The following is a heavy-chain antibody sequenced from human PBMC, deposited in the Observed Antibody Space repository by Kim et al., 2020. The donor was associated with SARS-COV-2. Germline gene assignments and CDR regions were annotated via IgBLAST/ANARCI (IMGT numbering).Heavy chain of an antibody. CDR2: NP. V-gene: IGHV1-3*01. D-gene: IGHD1-26*01. CDR3: ARLASGSLDY. Sequence: NPKNPQKSPGRVTITRDTSASTAYMEVSSLSSEDTAVYYCARLASGSLDYWGQGTLVTVSS. J-gene: IGHJ4*02.